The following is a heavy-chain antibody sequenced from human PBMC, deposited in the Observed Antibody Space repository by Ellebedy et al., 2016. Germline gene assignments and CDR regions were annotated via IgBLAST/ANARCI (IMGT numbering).Heavy chain of an antibody. V-gene: IGHV2-70*11. CDR2: IDWDDDK. J-gene: IGHJ4*02. CDR1: GFSLSTSGMC. D-gene: IGHD5-24*01. Sequence: SGPTLVKPTQTLTLTCTFSGFSLSTSGMCVSWIRQPPGKALEWLARIDWDDDKYYSTSLKTRLTISKDTSKNQVVLTMTNMDPVDTATYYCARLGLFDGYNPAPFDYWGQGTLVTVSS. CDR3: ARLGLFDGYNPAPFDY.